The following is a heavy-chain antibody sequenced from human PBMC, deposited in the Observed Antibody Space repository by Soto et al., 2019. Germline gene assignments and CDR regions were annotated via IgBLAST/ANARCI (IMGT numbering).Heavy chain of an antibody. CDR1: GVSISTYH. CDR2: MHTSGST. CDR3: ARDEYGYGDSYDS. Sequence: SETLSLTCIVSGVSISTYHWSWIRQPAGKGLEWIGRMHTSGSTNYNPSLKSRVSMSVDTSKNHFSLKVSSVTAADTAVYYCARDEYGYGDSYDSWGQGTLVTVS. V-gene: IGHV4-4*07. D-gene: IGHD5-12*01. J-gene: IGHJ4*02.